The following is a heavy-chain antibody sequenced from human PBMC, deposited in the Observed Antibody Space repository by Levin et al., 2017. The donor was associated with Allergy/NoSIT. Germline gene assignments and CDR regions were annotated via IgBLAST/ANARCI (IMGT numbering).Heavy chain of an antibody. D-gene: IGHD4-17*01. J-gene: IGHJ6*02. Sequence: GESLKISCAASGFTFSSYAMHWVRQAPGKGLEWVAVISYDGSNKYYADSVKGRFTISRDNSKNTLYLQMNSLRAEDTAVYYCARVEGLYGDPYYYYGMDVWGQGTTVTVSS. CDR1: GFTFSSYA. V-gene: IGHV3-30*04. CDR2: ISYDGSNK. CDR3: ARVEGLYGDPYYYYGMDV.